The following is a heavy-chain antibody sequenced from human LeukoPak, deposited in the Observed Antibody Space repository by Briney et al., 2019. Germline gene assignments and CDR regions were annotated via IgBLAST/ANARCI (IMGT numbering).Heavy chain of an antibody. D-gene: IGHD3-10*01. Sequence: GGSLRLSCAASGFTFRTYGMHWVRQAPGKGLEWVAVISYDGDPKFYADSVKGRFTISRDNSKNTLYLHLNSLRAEDTAIYYRAKDVSALTYNASWPGPGFWGQGTLVSVSS. J-gene: IGHJ4*02. CDR2: ISYDGDPK. V-gene: IGHV3-30*18. CDR1: GFTFRTYG. CDR3: AKDVSALTYNASWPGPGF.